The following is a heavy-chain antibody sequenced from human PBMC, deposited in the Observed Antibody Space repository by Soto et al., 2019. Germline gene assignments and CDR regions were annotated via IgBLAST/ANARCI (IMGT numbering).Heavy chain of an antibody. J-gene: IGHJ6*02. Sequence: PSETLSLTCTVSGGSISSYYWSWIRQPPGKGLEWIGYIYYSGSTNYNPSLKSRVTISVDMSKNQFSLKLSSVTAADTAVYYCARDYRAGYYDSSGYPTSYGMDVWGQGTTVTVSS. CDR2: IYYSGST. V-gene: IGHV4-59*12. D-gene: IGHD3-22*01. CDR3: ARDYRAGYYDSSGYPTSYGMDV. CDR1: GGSISSYY.